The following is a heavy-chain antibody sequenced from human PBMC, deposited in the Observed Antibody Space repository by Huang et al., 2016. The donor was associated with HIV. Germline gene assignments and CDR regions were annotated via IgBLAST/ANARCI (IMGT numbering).Heavy chain of an antibody. CDR3: ARGLRFWRGGDCFPTHFQH. CDR1: GGSFSGYQ. D-gene: IGHD2-21*02. Sequence: QVRLEQWGAGLLKPSETLSLTCAVYGGSFSGYQWPWIRQSPGQGVEWIGEINHCRSATYDRSLKTRVTIPGDMSKNQFSLKMTSLNVTYTAVYFCARGLRFWRGGDCFPTHFQHWSQG. J-gene: IGHJ1*01. V-gene: IGHV4-34*02. CDR2: INHCRSA.